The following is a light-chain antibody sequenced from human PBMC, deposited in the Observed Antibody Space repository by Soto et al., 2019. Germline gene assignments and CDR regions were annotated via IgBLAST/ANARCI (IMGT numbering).Light chain of an antibody. Sequence: EIVLTQSPDTLSLSPGDRATVSCRASQSVSSSNLAWYQQKPGQAPRLLIYGATSRATGIPDRFSGSGSGTDFSLTISRLEAEDFVVYFCQLYGSSPMYTFGQGTKLEIK. CDR3: QLYGSSPMYT. CDR1: QSVSSSN. J-gene: IGKJ2*01. CDR2: GAT. V-gene: IGKV3-20*01.